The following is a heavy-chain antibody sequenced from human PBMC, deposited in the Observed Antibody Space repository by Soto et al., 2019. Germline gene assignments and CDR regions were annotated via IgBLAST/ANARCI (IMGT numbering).Heavy chain of an antibody. CDR2: FDPEDGET. J-gene: IGHJ2*01. CDR1: GYTLTELS. D-gene: IGHD2-2*02. V-gene: IGHV1-24*01. CDR3: ATPPIHCSSTSCYNPWYFDL. Sequence: ASVKVSCKASGYTLTELSMHWVRQAPGKGLEWMGGFDPEDGETIYAQKFQGRVTMTEDTSTDTAYMELSSLRSEDTAVYYCATPPIHCSSTSCYNPWYFDLWGRGTLVTVSS.